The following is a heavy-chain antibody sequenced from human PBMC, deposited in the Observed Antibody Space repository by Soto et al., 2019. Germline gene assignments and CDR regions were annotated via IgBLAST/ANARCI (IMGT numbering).Heavy chain of an antibody. J-gene: IGHJ5*02. V-gene: IGHV1-2*02. D-gene: IGHD6-25*01. CDR2: INANNGGA. Sequence: KVSCKASGYTFTDYHIHWVRQAPGQGLEFMGWINANNGGAGSAQQFQGRVTVTRDTSITTVYMELSNLRSDDTAVYYCAREGGSETLQPSYNWFDTWRQGTLVTVSS. CDR3: AREGGSETLQPSYNWFDT. CDR1: GYTFTDYH.